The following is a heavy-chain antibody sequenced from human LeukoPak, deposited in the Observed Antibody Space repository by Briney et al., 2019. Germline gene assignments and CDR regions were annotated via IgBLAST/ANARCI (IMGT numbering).Heavy chain of an antibody. V-gene: IGHV3-23*01. CDR2: LTDSGDAT. CDR1: GFTFSHYA. CDR3: AKDGAVAATQDAFDI. D-gene: IGHD6-19*01. Sequence: TGGSLRLSCAVSGFTFSHYAMSWVRQAPGTGLEWVGSLTDSGDATYYADSVKGRLTISRDNSKNTVYLQMNSLRVEDTALYYCAKDGAVAATQDAFDIWGQGTLVTVSS. J-gene: IGHJ4*02.